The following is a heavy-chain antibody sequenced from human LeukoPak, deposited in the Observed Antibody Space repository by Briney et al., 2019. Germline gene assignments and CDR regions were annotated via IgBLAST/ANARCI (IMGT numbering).Heavy chain of an antibody. V-gene: IGHV4-30-4*01. CDR3: ARVFVSAYYYDSSGYPTYYFDH. D-gene: IGHD3-22*01. Sequence: PSQTLSLTCTVSGGSISSVDYYWSWIRQPPGKGLEWIGYIYYSGSTYYNPSLKSRVTISVDTSKNQFSLKLSSVTAADTAVYYCARVFVSAYYYDSSGYPTYYFDHWGQGTLVTVSS. CDR1: GGSISSVDYY. J-gene: IGHJ4*02. CDR2: IYYSGST.